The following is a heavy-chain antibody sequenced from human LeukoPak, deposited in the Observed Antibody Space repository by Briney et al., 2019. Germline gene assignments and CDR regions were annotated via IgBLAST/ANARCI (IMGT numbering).Heavy chain of an antibody. D-gene: IGHD4-17*01. J-gene: IGHJ4*02. V-gene: IGHV3-11*01. CDR3: ARAYHDYGDFYLGDYFDY. CDR2: ISSSGSTI. CDR1: GFTFSDYY. Sequence: PGGSLRLSCAASGFTFSDYYMSWIRQAPGKGLEWVSYISSSGSTIYYADSVKGRFTISRDNAKNSLYLQMNSLRAEDTAVYYCARAYHDYGDFYLGDYFDYWGQGTLVTVSS.